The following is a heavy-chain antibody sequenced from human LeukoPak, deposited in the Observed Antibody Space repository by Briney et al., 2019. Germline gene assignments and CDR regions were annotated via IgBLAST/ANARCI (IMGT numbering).Heavy chain of an antibody. D-gene: IGHD3-3*01. CDR2: IYYSGST. V-gene: IGHV4-59*01. CDR1: GGSFSGYY. Sequence: PSETLSLTCAVYGGSFSGYYWRWIRQPPGKGLEWIGYIYYSGSTNYNPSLKSRVTISVDTSKNQFSLKLSSVTAADTAVYYCARVWSGENYYFDYWGQGTLVTVSS. CDR3: ARVWSGENYYFDY. J-gene: IGHJ4*02.